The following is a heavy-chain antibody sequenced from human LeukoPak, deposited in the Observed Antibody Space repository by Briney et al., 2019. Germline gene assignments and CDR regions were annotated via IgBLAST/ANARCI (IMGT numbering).Heavy chain of an antibody. Sequence: SETLSLTCTVSGGSINSGSYYWSWIRQPAGKGLEWIGRIYTSGSTNYNPSLKNRVTISVDTSKNQFSLKVSSVTAADTAVYFCARSGYCSGGSCYPGDYWGQGTLVTVSS. V-gene: IGHV4-61*02. CDR3: ARSGYCSGGSCYPGDY. D-gene: IGHD2-15*01. J-gene: IGHJ4*02. CDR2: IYTSGST. CDR1: GGSINSGSYY.